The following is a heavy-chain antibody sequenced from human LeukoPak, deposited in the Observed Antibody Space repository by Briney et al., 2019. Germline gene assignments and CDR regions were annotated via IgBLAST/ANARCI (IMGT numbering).Heavy chain of an antibody. CDR3: ARGSVRYTTSPNWFDP. CDR1: GFTFSSYG. Sequence: PGGSLRLSCAASGFTFSSYGMHWVRQAPGKGLEWVAVISYDGSNKYYADSVKGRFTISRDNAKNSLYLRMNALTADDTAVYYCARGSVRYTTSPNWFDPWGQGTLVTVSS. CDR2: ISYDGSNK. V-gene: IGHV3-30*03. D-gene: IGHD2-2*01. J-gene: IGHJ5*01.